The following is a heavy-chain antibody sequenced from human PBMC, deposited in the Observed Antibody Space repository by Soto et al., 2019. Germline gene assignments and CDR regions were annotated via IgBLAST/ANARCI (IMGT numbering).Heavy chain of an antibody. D-gene: IGHD2-15*01. CDR3: ARHRRAILETTEPLDI. Sequence: GESLKISCQVSGNDFGMYWIACVRQTPGRGLGLLGFIYPGDSETRYSPSFEGHVTISADRSSKTAYLQWRGLKASDTATYYSARHRRAILETTEPLDIWGRGKKVTVSS. CDR1: GNDFGMYW. V-gene: IGHV5-51*01. J-gene: IGHJ3*02. CDR2: IYPGDSET.